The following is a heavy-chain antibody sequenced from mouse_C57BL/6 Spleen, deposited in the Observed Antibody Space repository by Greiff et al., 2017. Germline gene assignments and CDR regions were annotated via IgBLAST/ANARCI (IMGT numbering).Heavy chain of an antibody. CDR1: GFTFSSYA. V-gene: IGHV5-4*01. D-gene: IGHD1-1*01. CDR2: ISDGGSYT. Sequence: EVMLVESGGGLVKPGGSQKLSCAASGFTFSSYAMSWVRQTPEKRLEWVATISDGGSYTYYPDNVQGRFTISRDNAKNNLYLQMSHLKSEDTAMYYCAREGYYGSSFYWYFDVWGTGTTVTVSS. J-gene: IGHJ1*03. CDR3: AREGYYGSSFYWYFDV.